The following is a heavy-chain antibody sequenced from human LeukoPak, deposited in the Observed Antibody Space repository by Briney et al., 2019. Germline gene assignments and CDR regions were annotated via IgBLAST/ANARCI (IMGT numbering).Heavy chain of an antibody. CDR1: RFTFSNAW. CDR2: IKSKTYDGTT. Sequence: GLALTLSCAPSRFTFSNAWMSWVRQAPGKGREWVGRIKSKTYDGTTDYGAPVKGRFTISRDDSKNTLYLQMNSLKTEDTAVYYCTTGPPIVVVPAARYYYYYMDVWGKGTTVTVSS. CDR3: TTGPPIVVVPAARYYYYYMDV. V-gene: IGHV3-15*01. D-gene: IGHD2-2*01. J-gene: IGHJ6*03.